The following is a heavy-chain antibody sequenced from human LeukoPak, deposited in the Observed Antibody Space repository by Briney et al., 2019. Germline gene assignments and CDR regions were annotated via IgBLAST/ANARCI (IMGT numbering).Heavy chain of an antibody. CDR2: ISYDGSNK. D-gene: IGHD2-21*02. CDR3: ARCGGDCYSGVGIDY. V-gene: IGHV3-30-3*01. CDR1: GFTFSSYA. Sequence: GGSLRLSCAASGFTFSSYAMHWVRQAPGKGLEWVAVISYDGSNKYYADSVKGRFTISRDNAKNSLYLQMNSLRAEDTAVYYCARCGGDCYSGVGIDYWGQGTLVTVSS. J-gene: IGHJ4*02.